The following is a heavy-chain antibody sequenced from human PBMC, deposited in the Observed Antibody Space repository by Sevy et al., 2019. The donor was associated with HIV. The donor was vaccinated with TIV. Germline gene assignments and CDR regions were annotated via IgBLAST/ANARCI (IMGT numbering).Heavy chain of an antibody. Sequence: GGSLRLSCAASGLTFSSYAMSWVRQAPGKGLEWVSAISGSGGSTYYADSVKGRFTISRDNSKNTLYLQMNSLRAEDTAVYYCAKGVTFGGVIQFNYFDYWGQGTLVTVSS. J-gene: IGHJ4*02. V-gene: IGHV3-23*01. CDR2: ISGSGGST. D-gene: IGHD3-16*02. CDR1: GLTFSSYA. CDR3: AKGVTFGGVIQFNYFDY.